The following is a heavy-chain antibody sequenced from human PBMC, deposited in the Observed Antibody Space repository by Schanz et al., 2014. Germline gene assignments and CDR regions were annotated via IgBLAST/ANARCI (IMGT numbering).Heavy chain of an antibody. J-gene: IGHJ4*02. CDR3: AKIERNED. CDR1: GFSFSSYA. V-gene: IGHV3-74*02. CDR2: IKSDGSST. D-gene: IGHD1-1*01. Sequence: EVQLVESGGGLVQPGGSLRLSCAASGFSFSSYAMGWVRQVPGKGLVWVSRIKSDGSSTSYADSVKGRFTISRDNAKNTLYLQMNSLRAEDTAVYFCAKIERNEDWGQGTLVTVSS.